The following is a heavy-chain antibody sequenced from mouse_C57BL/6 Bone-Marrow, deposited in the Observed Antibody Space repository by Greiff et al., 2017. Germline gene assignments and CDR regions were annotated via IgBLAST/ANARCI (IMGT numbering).Heavy chain of an antibody. Sequence: VQLKESGGGLVQPKGSLKLSCAASGFSFNTYAMNWVRQAPGKGLEWVARIRSKSNNYATYYADSVKDRFTISRDDSESMLYLQMNNLKTEDTAMYYCVRQDDLYYFDYWGQGTTLTVSS. D-gene: IGHD2-4*01. CDR2: IRSKSNNYAT. CDR1: GFSFNTYA. J-gene: IGHJ2*01. V-gene: IGHV10-1*01. CDR3: VRQDDLYYFDY.